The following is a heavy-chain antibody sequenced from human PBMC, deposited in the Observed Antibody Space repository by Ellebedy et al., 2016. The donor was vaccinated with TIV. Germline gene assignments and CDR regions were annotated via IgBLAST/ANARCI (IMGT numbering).Heavy chain of an antibody. CDR2: ISGSGGST. D-gene: IGHD4-17*01. J-gene: IGHJ4*02. Sequence: PGGSLRLSCAASGFTFSSYAMSWVRQAPGKGLEWVSAISGSGGSTYYADSVKGRLTISRDNSKNTLYLQMNSLRAEDTAVYYCARARPGTVTQNGYFDYWGQGTLVTVSS. V-gene: IGHV3-23*01. CDR3: ARARPGTVTQNGYFDY. CDR1: GFTFSSYA.